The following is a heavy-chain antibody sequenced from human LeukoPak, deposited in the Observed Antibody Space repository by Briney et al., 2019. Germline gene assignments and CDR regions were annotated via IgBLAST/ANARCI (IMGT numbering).Heavy chain of an antibody. CDR3: PRAPGYSSGTY. V-gene: IGHV1-2*06. CDR1: GYTFTGYY. D-gene: IGHD6-19*01. Sequence: GASVKVSCKASGYTFTGYYMHWVRQAPGRGREWMGRINPNSGGTNYAQKFQGRVTMTRDPSISTAYMELSRLRSDDTAVYYCPRAPGYSSGTYWGEGTLVTVSS. J-gene: IGHJ4*02. CDR2: INPNSGGT.